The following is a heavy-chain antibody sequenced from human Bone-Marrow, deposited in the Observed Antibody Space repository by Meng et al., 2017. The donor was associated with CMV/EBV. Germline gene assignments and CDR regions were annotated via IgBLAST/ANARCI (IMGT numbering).Heavy chain of an antibody. CDR3: ARDQKGCSSTSCANNYYYYGMDV. CDR1: GFTFSSYW. V-gene: IGHV3-7*01. J-gene: IGHJ6*02. D-gene: IGHD2-2*01. CDR2: IKQDGSEK. Sequence: GGSLRLSCAASGFTFSSYWMSWVRQAPGKGLEWVANIKQDGSEKYYVDSVKGRFTISRDNAKNSLYLQMNSLRAEDTAVYYCARDQKGCSSTSCANNYYYYGMDVWGQGTTVTVSS.